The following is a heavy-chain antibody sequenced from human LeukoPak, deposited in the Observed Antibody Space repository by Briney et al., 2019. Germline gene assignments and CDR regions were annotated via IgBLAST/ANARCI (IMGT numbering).Heavy chain of an antibody. CDR3: ARDYYDSSGFGAFDI. D-gene: IGHD3-22*01. CDR1: GYTFTAYY. Sequence: AASVKVSCKASGYTFTAYYMRWVRQAPGQGLEWMGWINPNSGGTNYAQKFQGRVTMTRDTSISTAYMELSRLRSDDTAVYYCARDYYDSSGFGAFDIWGQGTMVTVSS. J-gene: IGHJ3*02. CDR2: INPNSGGT. V-gene: IGHV1-2*02.